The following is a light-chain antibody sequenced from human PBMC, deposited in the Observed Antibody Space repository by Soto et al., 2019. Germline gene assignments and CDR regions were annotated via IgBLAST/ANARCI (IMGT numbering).Light chain of an antibody. CDR3: QQYGSSPYT. CDR2: GAS. J-gene: IGKJ2*01. V-gene: IGKV3-20*01. CDR1: QSVSSNF. Sequence: EIGLTQSPGTLSLSPGERATLSCRASQSVSSNFVIWYQQKPGQAPRLLISGASNRATGIPDRFSGSGSGTDFTLTISRLEPEDFALYYCQQYGSSPYTFGRGTKLEIK.